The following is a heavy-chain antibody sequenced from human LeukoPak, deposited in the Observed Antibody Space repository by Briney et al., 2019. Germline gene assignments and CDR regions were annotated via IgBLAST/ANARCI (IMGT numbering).Heavy chain of an antibody. CDR1: GGSFSGYY. Sequence: SETLSLTCAVYGGSFSGYYWSWIRQPPGKGLEWIGEINHSGSTNYNPSLKSRVTISVDTSKNQFSLKLSSVTAADTAVYYCARFSTKAFDIWGQGTMVIVSS. CDR2: INHSGST. D-gene: IGHD2/OR15-2a*01. V-gene: IGHV4-34*01. CDR3: ARFSTKAFDI. J-gene: IGHJ3*02.